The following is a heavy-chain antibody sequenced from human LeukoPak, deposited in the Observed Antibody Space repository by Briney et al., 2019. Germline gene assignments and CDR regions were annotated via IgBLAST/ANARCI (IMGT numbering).Heavy chain of an antibody. CDR1: GGSISSSSYY. Sequence: SETLSLTCTVSGGSISSSSYYWGWIRQPPGKGLEWIGSIYYSGSTYYNPSLKSRVTISVDRSKNQFSLKLSSVTAADTAVYYCARQAYYYDSSGYTKHYFDYWGQGTLVTVSS. D-gene: IGHD3-22*01. CDR3: ARQAYYYDSSGYTKHYFDY. CDR2: IYYSGST. V-gene: IGHV4-39*07. J-gene: IGHJ4*02.